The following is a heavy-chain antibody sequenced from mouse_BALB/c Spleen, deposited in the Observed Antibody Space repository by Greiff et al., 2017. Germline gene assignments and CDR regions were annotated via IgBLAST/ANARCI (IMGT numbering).Heavy chain of an antibody. V-gene: IGHV5-6-3*01. CDR2: INSNGGST. D-gene: IGHD2-4*01. CDR1: GFTFSSYG. J-gene: IGHJ4*01. Sequence: EVQGVESGGGLVQPGGSLKLSCAASGFTFSSYGMSWVRQTPDKRLELVATINSNGGSTYYPDSVKGRFTISRDNAKNTLYLQMSSLKSEDTAMYYCARDEKDYYDYDDGDYYAMDYWGQGTSVTVSS. CDR3: ARDEKDYYDYDDGDYYAMDY.